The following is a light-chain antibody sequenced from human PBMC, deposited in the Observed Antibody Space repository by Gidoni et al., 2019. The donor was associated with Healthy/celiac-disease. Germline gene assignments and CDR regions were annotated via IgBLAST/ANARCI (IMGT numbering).Light chain of an antibody. CDR3: QQYGSSPYT. CDR2: GAS. Sequence: EIVLTQSPGTLSLSPGDRATLSCRDSQSVSSSYLAWYQQNPGQAPRLLIYGASSRATGIPDRFSGSGSGTDFTLTISRLEPEDFAVYYCQQYGSSPYTFGQGTKLEIK. CDR1: QSVSSSY. J-gene: IGKJ2*01. V-gene: IGKV3-20*01.